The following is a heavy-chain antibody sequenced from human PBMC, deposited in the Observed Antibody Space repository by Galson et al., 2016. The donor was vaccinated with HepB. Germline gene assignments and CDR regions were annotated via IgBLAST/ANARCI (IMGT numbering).Heavy chain of an antibody. CDR3: ARFPYPFSHGGVVDY. Sequence: SLRLSCAASGFAFGTYGMRWVRQTSGKGLEWVAGIYHGGNDKFYGDSVKGRFTISRDNSESKVFLQMSSLRPEDTAVYYCARFPYPFSHGGVVDYWGQGTLVTVAS. CDR1: GFAFGTYG. CDR2: IYHGGNDK. V-gene: IGHV3-33*01. J-gene: IGHJ4*02. D-gene: IGHD3-16*01.